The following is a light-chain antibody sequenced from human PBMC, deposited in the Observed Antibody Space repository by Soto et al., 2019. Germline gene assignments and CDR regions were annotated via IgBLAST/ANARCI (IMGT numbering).Light chain of an antibody. CDR2: DAS. CDR1: QSISRS. J-gene: IGKJ1*01. Sequence: EIGLTQSTATLSASSGERATISCGASQSISRSLAWYQQKPGQAPRLLISDASTRATGIPARFSGSGSGTEFTLTISSLQSEDFAVYYCQQYGSSPKTFGQGTKVDIK. CDR3: QQYGSSPKT. V-gene: IGKV3-15*01.